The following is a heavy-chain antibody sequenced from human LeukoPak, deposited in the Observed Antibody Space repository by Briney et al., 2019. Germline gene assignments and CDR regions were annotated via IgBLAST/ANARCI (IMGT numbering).Heavy chain of an antibody. Sequence: GGSLRLSCAASGFTFSSYDMSWVRQAPGKGLEWVSAISGSGGSTYYADSVKGRFTISRDNSKNTLYLQMNSLRAEDTAVYYCARDRKLSLHWFDPWGQGTLVTVSS. V-gene: IGHV3-23*01. CDR1: GFTFSSYD. CDR3: ARDRKLSLHWFDP. J-gene: IGHJ5*02. D-gene: IGHD5/OR15-5a*01. CDR2: ISGSGGST.